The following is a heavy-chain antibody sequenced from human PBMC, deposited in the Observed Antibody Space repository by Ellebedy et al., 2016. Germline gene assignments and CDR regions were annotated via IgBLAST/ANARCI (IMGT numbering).Heavy chain of an antibody. CDR1: GYTFTSYD. D-gene: IGHD4-23*01. V-gene: IGHV1-8*01. J-gene: IGHJ3*02. CDR2: MNPNSGNT. CDR3: ARQRRIRWPPKPGAFDI. Sequence: ASVKVSXXASGYTFTSYDINWVRQATGQGLEWMGWMNPNSGNTGYAQKLQGRVTMTTDTSTSTAYMELRSLRSDDTAVYYCARQRRIRWPPKPGAFDIWGQGTMVTVSS.